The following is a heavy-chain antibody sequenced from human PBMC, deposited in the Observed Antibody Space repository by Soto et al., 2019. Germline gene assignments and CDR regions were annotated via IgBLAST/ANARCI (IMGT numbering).Heavy chain of an antibody. D-gene: IGHD4-17*01. CDR2: IKSKTDGGTT. CDR1: GFPFSNAW. V-gene: IGHV3-15*01. CDR3: TTQTPYDYGDYFDY. J-gene: IGHJ4*02. Sequence: PGGSLKLSCAASGFPFSNAWMSWVRQAPGEGLEWVGRIKSKTDGGTTDYAAPVKGRFTISRDDSKNTLYLQMNSLKTEDTAVYYCTTQTPYDYGDYFDYWGQGTLVTVSS.